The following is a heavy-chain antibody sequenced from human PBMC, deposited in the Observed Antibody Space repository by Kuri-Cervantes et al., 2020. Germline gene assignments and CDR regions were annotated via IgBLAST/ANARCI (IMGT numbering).Heavy chain of an antibody. CDR1: GFTFSSYG. CDR3: AKDSY. V-gene: IGHV3-30*18. CDR2: ISYDGSNK. J-gene: IGHJ4*02. Sequence: GESLKISCAASGFTFSSYGMHWVRQAPGKGLEWVAVISYDGSNKYYADSVKGRFTISRDNSKNTLYLQMYSLRAEDTAVYYCAKDSYWGQGTLVTVSS.